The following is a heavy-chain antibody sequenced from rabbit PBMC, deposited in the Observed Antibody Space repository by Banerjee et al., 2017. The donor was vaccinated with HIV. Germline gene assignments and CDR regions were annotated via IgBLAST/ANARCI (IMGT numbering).Heavy chain of an antibody. V-gene: IGHV1S45*01. D-gene: IGHD4-1*01. CDR2: IYTGSSGTT. CDR3: ARDLTDVIGWNFGW. CDR1: GFSLSSTVW. Sequence: QEQLEESGGDLVKPEGSLTLTCTASGFSLSSTVWICWVRQAPGKGLEWIACIYTGSSGTTYYASWAKGRFTISKTSSTTVTLQMTSLTAADTATYFCARDLTDVIGWNFGWWGPGTLVTVS. J-gene: IGHJ6*01.